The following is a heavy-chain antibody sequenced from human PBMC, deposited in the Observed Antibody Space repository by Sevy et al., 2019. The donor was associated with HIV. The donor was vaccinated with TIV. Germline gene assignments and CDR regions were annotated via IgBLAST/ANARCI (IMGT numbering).Heavy chain of an antibody. CDR3: ARCPGHYSIDY. CDR1: GFTFNTYS. D-gene: IGHD2-21*01. CDR2: IGTAAGVT. J-gene: IGHJ4*02. V-gene: IGHV3-48*02. Sequence: GALRLSCVASGFTFNTYSLIWVRQTPGKGLEWLSFIGTAAGVTYYADSVKGRFTISRDNAKNSLYLQMNSLRDEDTAVYYCARCPGHYSIDYWGQGTLVTVSS.